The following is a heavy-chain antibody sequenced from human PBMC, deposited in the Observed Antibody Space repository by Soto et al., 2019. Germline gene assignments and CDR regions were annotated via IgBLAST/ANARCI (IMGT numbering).Heavy chain of an antibody. V-gene: IGHV3-11*01. D-gene: IGHD3-3*01. CDR1: GFTFSDYY. CDR3: ARPSRGSGWMEY. J-gene: IGHJ4*02. CDR2: ISSSGSYT. Sequence: GSSLRLSCAASGFTFSDYYMSWMLQGPGKGLEWVSYISSSGSYTFYSDTVKGRFTISRYNAKNSLYLQMSGRRAEDAAVYYCARPSRGSGWMEYWGQGTQVTVSS.